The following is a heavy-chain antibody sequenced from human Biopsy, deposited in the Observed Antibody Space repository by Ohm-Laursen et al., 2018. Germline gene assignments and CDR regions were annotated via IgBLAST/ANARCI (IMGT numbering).Heavy chain of an antibody. Sequence: SVKVSCQFSGYTLTELSMHWVRQAPGKGLEWMGGFAPENGKTVYAQNFQARVSMTEDTSTDTAYMELRSLRSEDTAVYYCAADINVWNVNYWGQGTQVTVSS. CDR2: FAPENGKT. CDR3: AADINVWNVNY. V-gene: IGHV1-24*01. J-gene: IGHJ4*02. D-gene: IGHD1-1*01. CDR1: GYTLTELS.